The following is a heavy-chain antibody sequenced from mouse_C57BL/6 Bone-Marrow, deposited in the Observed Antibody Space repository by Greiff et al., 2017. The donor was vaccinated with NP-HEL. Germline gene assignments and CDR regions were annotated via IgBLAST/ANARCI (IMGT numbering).Heavy chain of an antibody. CDR1: GYTFTDYY. J-gene: IGHJ3*01. CDR2: INPNNGGT. Sequence: VQLKESGPELVKPGASVKISCKASGYTFTDYYMNWVKQSHGKSLEWIGDINPNNGGTSYNQKFKGKATLTVDKSSSTAYMELRSLTSEDSAVYYCARWDDYDFAYWGQGTLVTVSA. CDR3: ARWDDYDFAY. D-gene: IGHD2-4*01. V-gene: IGHV1-26*01.